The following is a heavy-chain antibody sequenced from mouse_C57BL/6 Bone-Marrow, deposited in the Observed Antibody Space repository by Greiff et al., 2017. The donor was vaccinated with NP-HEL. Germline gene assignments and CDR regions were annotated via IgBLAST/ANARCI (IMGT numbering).Heavy chain of an antibody. V-gene: IGHV1-69*01. D-gene: IGHD2-12*01. J-gene: IGHJ2*01. Sequence: QVQLQQPGAELVMPGASVKLSCKASGYTFTSYWMHWVKQRPGQGLEWIGEIDPSDSYTNYNQKFKGKSTLTVDKSSSTAYMQLSSLTSEDSAVYYCARRSYYYFDDWGQGTTLTVSS. CDR1: GYTFTSYW. CDR3: ARRSYYYFDD. CDR2: IDPSDSYT.